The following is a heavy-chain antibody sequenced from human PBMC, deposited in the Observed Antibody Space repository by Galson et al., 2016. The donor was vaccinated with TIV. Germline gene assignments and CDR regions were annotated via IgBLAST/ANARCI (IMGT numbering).Heavy chain of an antibody. CDR3: ASAWGSTSFWEGVHYYYGMDV. Sequence: LSLTCSVSGGSISSGDFFWTWVRQPPGKGLEWIGFIHYSGSTHYTPSLKSRITISLATSKNQFSLKLSSVTAADTAVYYCASAWGSTSFWEGVHYYYGMDVWGQGTTVTVSS. CDR1: GGSISSGDFF. J-gene: IGHJ6*02. D-gene: IGHD2-2*01. CDR2: IHYSGST. V-gene: IGHV4-30-4*01.